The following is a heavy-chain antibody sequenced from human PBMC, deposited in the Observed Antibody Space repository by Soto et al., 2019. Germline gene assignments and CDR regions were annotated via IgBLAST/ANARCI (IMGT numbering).Heavy chain of an antibody. Sequence: PSETLSLTCTVSGGSISSYYWSWIRQPPGKGLEWIGYIYYSGSTNYNPSLKSRVTISVDTSKNQFSLKLSSVTAADTAVYYCARNGHTWGSYRSDDWYFDLWGRGTLVTVSS. CDR3: ARNGHTWGSYRSDDWYFDL. V-gene: IGHV4-59*08. CDR1: GGSISSYY. CDR2: IYYSGST. J-gene: IGHJ2*01. D-gene: IGHD3-16*02.